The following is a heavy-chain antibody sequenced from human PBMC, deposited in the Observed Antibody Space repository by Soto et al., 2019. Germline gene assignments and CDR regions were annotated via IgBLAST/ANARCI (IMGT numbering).Heavy chain of an antibody. V-gene: IGHV4-38-2*02. CDR1: GYSINRGYY. CDR3: ARYEYDSSCHDYEH. CDR2: IYHRGAT. J-gene: IGHJ4*02. D-gene: IGHD3-22*01. Sequence: SETLSLTCSVSGYSINRGYYWGWIRQAPGKGLEWIGSIYHRGATYYTPSFKTRATISLDTSKNQFTLRLTSVTAADTAVYFCARYEYDSSCHDYEHWGQGTLVTVSS.